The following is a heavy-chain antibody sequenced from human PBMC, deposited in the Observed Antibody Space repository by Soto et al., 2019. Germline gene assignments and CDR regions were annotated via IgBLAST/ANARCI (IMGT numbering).Heavy chain of an antibody. J-gene: IGHJ4*02. CDR2: IKSKTDGGTT. V-gene: IGHV3-15*01. CDR3: TTGYIPLEKLTGDPFDY. CDR1: GFTFSNAW. D-gene: IGHD7-27*01. Sequence: PGGSLRLSCAASGFTFSNAWMSWVRQAPGKGLEWVGRIKSKTDGGTTDYAAPVKGRFTISRDDSKNTLYLQMNSLKTEDTAVYYCTTGYIPLEKLTGDPFDYWGQGTLVTVSS.